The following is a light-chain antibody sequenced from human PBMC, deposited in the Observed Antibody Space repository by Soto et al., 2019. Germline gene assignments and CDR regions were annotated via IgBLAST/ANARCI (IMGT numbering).Light chain of an antibody. V-gene: IGKV1-6*01. J-gene: IGKJ2*02. Sequence: ALELNQTPCTVYGCVGDRMTMTCGTSQAIRTALGWYQQKPGKVPKLLIYAASILQSGVPSRFSGSGSGTDFTLLISSLQHEDFSSYYGQQINSYSCTFGQGTKVDI. CDR2: AAS. CDR1: QAIRTA. CDR3: QQINSYSCT.